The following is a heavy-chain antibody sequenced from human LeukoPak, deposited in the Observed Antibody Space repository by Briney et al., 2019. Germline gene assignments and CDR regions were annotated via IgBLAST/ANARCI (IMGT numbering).Heavy chain of an antibody. CDR2: ISYDGSNK. D-gene: IGHD2-21*02. Sequence: GRSLRLSCAASGFTFSSYAMHWVRQAPGKGLEWVAVISYDGSNKCYADSVKGRFTISRDNSKNTLYLQMNSLRAEDTAVYYCARDRRIYCGGDCFDAFDIWGQGTMVTVSS. V-gene: IGHV3-30-3*01. CDR3: ARDRRIYCGGDCFDAFDI. J-gene: IGHJ3*02. CDR1: GFTFSSYA.